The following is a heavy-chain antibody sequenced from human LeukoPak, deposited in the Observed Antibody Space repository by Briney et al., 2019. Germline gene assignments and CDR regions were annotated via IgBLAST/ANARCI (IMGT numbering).Heavy chain of an antibody. J-gene: IGHJ4*02. CDR1: GYTFTSYA. D-gene: IGHD3-22*01. CDR2: INTNTGNP. Sequence: ASVKVSCKASGYTFTSYAMNWVRQAPGQGLEWMGWINTNTGNPTYAQGFTGRFVCSLDTSVSTAYLQISSLKAEDTAVYYCARDPSNGYYYDSSGNDYWGQGTLVTVSS. V-gene: IGHV7-4-1*02. CDR3: ARDPSNGYYYDSSGNDY.